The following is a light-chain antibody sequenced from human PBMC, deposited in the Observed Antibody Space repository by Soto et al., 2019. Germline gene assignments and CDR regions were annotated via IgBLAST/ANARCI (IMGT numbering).Light chain of an antibody. CDR1: QSIRSY. CDR2: DAS. Sequence: EIVLTQSPATLSLSPGERATLSCRASQSIRSYLAWYQQKPGQAPRLLIYDASNRATGIPPRFSGSGSGTDFTLTISSLEPEDFAVYYCQQRSNWPRGTFGPGTKVDIK. V-gene: IGKV3-11*01. CDR3: QQRSNWPRGT. J-gene: IGKJ3*01.